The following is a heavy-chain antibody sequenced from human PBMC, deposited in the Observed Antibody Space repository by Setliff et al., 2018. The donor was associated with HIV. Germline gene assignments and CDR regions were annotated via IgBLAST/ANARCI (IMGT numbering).Heavy chain of an antibody. V-gene: IGHV3-30*01. CDR3: ASARIPTGGTSTSFDY. D-gene: IGHD1-1*01. J-gene: IGHJ4*02. CDR2: IS. CDR1: GFTFSNFA. Sequence: GGSLRLSCVASGFTFSNFAMHWVRQAPGKGLEWVSVISYYVDSVKGRFTISRDNSNNTLYLQLNSLRPEDTAVYYCASARIPTGGTSTSFDYWGQGTLVTVSS.